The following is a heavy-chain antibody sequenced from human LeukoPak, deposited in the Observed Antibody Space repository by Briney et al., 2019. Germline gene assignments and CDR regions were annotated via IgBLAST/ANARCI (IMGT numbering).Heavy chain of an antibody. CDR2: IYSSGSN. J-gene: IGHJ4*02. Sequence: PSETLSLTCTVSGGSISGYFWTWIRQPAGKGLEWIRRIYSSGSNNYNPSLKSRVTMSLDTSKNHFSLSLTSVTAADTAVYYCAREPTSGREPTSGRPLDYWGQGTLVTVSS. CDR3: AREPTSGREPTSGRPLDY. CDR1: GGSISGYF. D-gene: IGHD5-12*01. V-gene: IGHV4-4*07.